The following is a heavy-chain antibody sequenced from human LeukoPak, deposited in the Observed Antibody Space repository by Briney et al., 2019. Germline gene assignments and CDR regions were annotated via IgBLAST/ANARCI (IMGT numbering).Heavy chain of an antibody. CDR1: GGTLSSYA. Sequence: ASVKVSCKASGGTLSSYAISWVRQAPGQGLEWMGGIIPIFGTANYAQKFQGRVTITADESTSTAYMELSSLRSEDTAVYYCARDLLATTGIYYMDVWGKGATVTVSS. V-gene: IGHV1-69*13. CDR3: ARDLLATTGIYYMDV. J-gene: IGHJ6*03. CDR2: IIPIFGTA. D-gene: IGHD4-17*01.